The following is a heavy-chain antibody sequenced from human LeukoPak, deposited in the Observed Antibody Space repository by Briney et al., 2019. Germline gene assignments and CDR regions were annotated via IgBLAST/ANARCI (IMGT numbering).Heavy chain of an antibody. D-gene: IGHD4-23*01. CDR3: ARDYGGNSVDYYYYGMDV. CDR2: IIPILGIA. CDR1: GGTFSSYA. V-gene: IGHV1-69*04. J-gene: IGHJ6*02. Sequence: SVKVSCKASGGTFSSYAISWVRQALGQGLEWMGRIIPILGIANYAQKFQGRVTITADKSTSTAYMELSSLRSEDTAVYYCARDYGGNSVDYYYYGMDVWGQGTTVTVSS.